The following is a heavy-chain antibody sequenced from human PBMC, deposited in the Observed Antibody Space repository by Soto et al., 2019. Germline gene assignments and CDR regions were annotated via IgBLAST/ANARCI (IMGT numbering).Heavy chain of an antibody. J-gene: IGHJ3*02. CDR1: GDSMSSYY. CDR2: ISATGRT. D-gene: IGHD7-27*01. CDR3: ARDQSGAADI. V-gene: IGHV4-4*07. Sequence: QVQLQESGPGLVEPSETLSLTCTVSGDSMSSYYWNWIRQPAGKGLEWIGRISATGRTSYMSSLKRRITLSVDTSKNQFSLNLKFVTAADTAVYFCARDQSGAADIWGQGTMVTVS.